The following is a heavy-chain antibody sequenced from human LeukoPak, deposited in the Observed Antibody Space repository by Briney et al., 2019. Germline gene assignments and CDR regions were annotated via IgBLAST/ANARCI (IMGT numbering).Heavy chain of an antibody. V-gene: IGHV3-23*01. CDR2: ISDSGGST. CDR1: GFTLSTYA. D-gene: IGHD4-17*01. CDR3: AKGTHYDPREIDY. Sequence: PGGSLRLSCEASGFTLSTYAMHWVRQAPGKGLEWVSGISDSGGSTSYADSVKGRFTISRDNSRNTLYLQTNSLRAGDTAVYYCAKGTHYDPREIDYWGQGTLVTVSS. J-gene: IGHJ4*02.